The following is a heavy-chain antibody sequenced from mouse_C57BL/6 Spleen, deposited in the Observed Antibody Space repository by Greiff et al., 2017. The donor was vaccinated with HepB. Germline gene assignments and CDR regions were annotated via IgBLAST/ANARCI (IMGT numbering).Heavy chain of an antibody. Sequence: VQLQQSGAELVKPGASVKISCKASGYAFSSYWMNWVKQRPGKGLEWIGQIYPGDGDTNYNGKFKGKATMTADKSSSTAYMQLSSLTSEDSAVYFCARSGYGNLYYFDYWGQGTTLTVSS. CDR3: ARSGYGNLYYFDY. D-gene: IGHD2-1*01. CDR1: GYAFSSYW. V-gene: IGHV1-80*01. CDR2: IYPGDGDT. J-gene: IGHJ2*01.